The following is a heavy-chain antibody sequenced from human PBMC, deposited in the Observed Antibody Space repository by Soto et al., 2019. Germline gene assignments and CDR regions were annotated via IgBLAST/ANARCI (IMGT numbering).Heavy chain of an antibody. V-gene: IGHV1-69*13. CDR1: GGTFSSYA. CDR3: ARSDYYDSSGTGYDFDI. CDR2: IIPIFGTA. J-gene: IGHJ3*02. D-gene: IGHD3-22*01. Sequence: ASVKVSCKASGGTFSSYAISWVRQAPGQGLEWMGGIIPIFGTANYAQKFQGRVTITADESTSTAYMELSSLRSEDTAVYYCARSDYYDSSGTGYDFDIWGRGTMVTVSS.